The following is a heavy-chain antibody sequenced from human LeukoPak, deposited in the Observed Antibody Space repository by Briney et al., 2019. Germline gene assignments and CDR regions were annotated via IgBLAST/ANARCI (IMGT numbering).Heavy chain of an antibody. CDR3: ASSSPRTVTPH. J-gene: IGHJ4*02. CDR1: GGSFSGYY. Sequence: PSETLSLTCAVYGGSFSGYYWSWIRQPPGKGLEWIGEINHSGSTNYNPSLKSRVTISVDTSKNQFSLKLSSVTAADTAVYYCASSSPRTVTPHWGQGTLVTVSS. V-gene: IGHV4-34*01. D-gene: IGHD4-17*01. CDR2: INHSGST.